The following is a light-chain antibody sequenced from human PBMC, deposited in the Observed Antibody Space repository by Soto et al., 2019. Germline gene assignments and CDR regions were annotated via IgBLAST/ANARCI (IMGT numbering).Light chain of an antibody. J-gene: IGLJ1*01. CDR3: SSYTTTSNYV. CDR1: ISDVGSYDL. Sequence: QSVLTQPASVPGSPGQSITISCTGSISDVGSYDLVSWYQQHPGKAPKLMIYQVSRRPSGVSNRFFGSKSGNTASLAISGLQPEDEADFYCSSYTTTSNYVFGTGTKGTVL. V-gene: IGLV2-14*02. CDR2: QVS.